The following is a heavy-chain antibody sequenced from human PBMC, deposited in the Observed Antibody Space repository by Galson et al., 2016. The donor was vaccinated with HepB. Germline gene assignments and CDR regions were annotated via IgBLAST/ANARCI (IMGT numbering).Heavy chain of an antibody. D-gene: IGHD5-18*01. Sequence: KGLEWVSGITSGGTTYYADSVKGRFTISRDNSKNILYLQMKSLRDEDTAVYYCAKRPYSYGWHYGMDVWGQRTTVTVSS. V-gene: IGHV3-23*01. CDR2: ITSGGTT. J-gene: IGHJ6*02. CDR3: AKRPYSYGWHYGMDV.